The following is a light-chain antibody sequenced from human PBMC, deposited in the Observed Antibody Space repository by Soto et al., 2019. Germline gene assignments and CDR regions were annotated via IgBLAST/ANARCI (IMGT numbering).Light chain of an antibody. CDR3: GSYTISNTLMI. Sequence: QSVLTQPASVSGSPGQSITISCSGTPSDIGAYNYVSWYQHLPGKAPKVIIYDVTNRPSGVSSRVSGSKSGTTASLTISGLQAEDEANYYCGSYTISNTLMIFGGGTKLTVL. CDR1: PSDIGAYNY. V-gene: IGLV2-14*03. J-gene: IGLJ2*01. CDR2: DVT.